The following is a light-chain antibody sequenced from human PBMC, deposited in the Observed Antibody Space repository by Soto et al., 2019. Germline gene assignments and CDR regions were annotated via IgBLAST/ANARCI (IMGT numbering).Light chain of an antibody. CDR3: QQRRDWPIT. CDR2: DAS. J-gene: IGKJ5*01. Sequence: EIVLTQSPATLSLSPGEGATLSCRASQSVSSQLAWFQQKPGQAPRLLIYDASNRATGIPARFSGRGSGTDFTLTISSLEPEDFAVYYCQQRRDWPITFGQGTRLDIK. V-gene: IGKV3-11*01. CDR1: QSVSSQ.